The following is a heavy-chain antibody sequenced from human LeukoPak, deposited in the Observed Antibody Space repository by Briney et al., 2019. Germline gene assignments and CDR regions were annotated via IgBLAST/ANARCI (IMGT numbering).Heavy chain of an antibody. CDR3: AGALGGDLEFTFDY. J-gene: IGHJ4*02. Sequence: GGSLRLSCAASGFTFSSYWMSWVRQAPGKGLQWVANIRPDASATFYVDSVKGRFTISRDNTKNSVYLQMDSLRDEDTAVYYCAGALGGDLEFTFDYWGQGTLVTVSS. CDR1: GFTFSSYW. D-gene: IGHD3-10*01. V-gene: IGHV3-7*01. CDR2: IRPDASAT.